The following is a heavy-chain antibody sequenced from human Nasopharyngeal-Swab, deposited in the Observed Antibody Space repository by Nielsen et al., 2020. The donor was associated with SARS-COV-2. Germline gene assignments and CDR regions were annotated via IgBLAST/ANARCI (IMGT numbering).Heavy chain of an antibody. CDR3: ATWELPRGNFDY. CDR1: EFTFSSYS. V-gene: IGHV3-21*01. CDR2: ISSSSSYI. Sequence: GESLKISCAASEFTFSSYSMNWVRQAPGKGLEWVSSISSSSSYIYYAGSVKGRFTISRDNAKNSLYLQMNSLRAEDTAVYYCATWELPRGNFDYWGQGTLVTVSS. D-gene: IGHD1-26*01. J-gene: IGHJ4*02.